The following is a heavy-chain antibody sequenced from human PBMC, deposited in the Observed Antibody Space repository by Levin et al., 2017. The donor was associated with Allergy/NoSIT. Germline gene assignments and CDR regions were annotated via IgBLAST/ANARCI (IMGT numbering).Heavy chain of an antibody. CDR2: ITWNNNIK. Sequence: GGSLRLSCAASGFTFDDYAMHWVRQTPGKGLEWVSGITWNNNIKGYADSVKGRFIISRDDAKGSLYLQMNSLRPEDTALYYCAQEHAAAGTQSFDYWGQGTLVTVSS. CDR1: GFTFDDYA. CDR3: AQEHAAAGTQSFDY. V-gene: IGHV3-9*01. J-gene: IGHJ4*02. D-gene: IGHD6-13*01.